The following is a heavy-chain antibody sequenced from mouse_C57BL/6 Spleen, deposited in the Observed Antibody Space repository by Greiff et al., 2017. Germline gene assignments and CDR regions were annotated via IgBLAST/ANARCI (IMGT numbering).Heavy chain of an antibody. D-gene: IGHD3-1*01. J-gene: IGHJ3*01. Sequence: VKLVESGPGLVQPSPSLSITCTVSGFSLTSYGVHWVRQSPGKGLAWLGVIWRGGSTDYNAAFMSRLSITKDNSKSQVFCKMNSLQADDTAIYYCANTPGRFAYWGQGTLVTVSA. V-gene: IGHV2-5*01. CDR2: IWRGGST. CDR1: GFSLTSYG. CDR3: ANTPGRFAY.